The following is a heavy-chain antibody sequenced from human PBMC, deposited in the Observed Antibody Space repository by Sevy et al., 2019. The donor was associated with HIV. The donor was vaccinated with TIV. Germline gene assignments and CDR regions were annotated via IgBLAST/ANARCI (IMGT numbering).Heavy chain of an antibody. CDR3: ATAPGTGY. J-gene: IGHJ4*01. CDR2: IKSNSDGGTT. Sequence: GGSLRLSCAASGFSLETFWIHWVRQAPGKGLEWVGRIKSNSDGGTTYYAAPLEGRFTMSRDDSENKIYLQINNLKIEDTAVYYRATAPGTGYWGHGTLVTVSS. V-gene: IGHV3-15*01. D-gene: IGHD3-10*01. CDR1: GFSLETFW.